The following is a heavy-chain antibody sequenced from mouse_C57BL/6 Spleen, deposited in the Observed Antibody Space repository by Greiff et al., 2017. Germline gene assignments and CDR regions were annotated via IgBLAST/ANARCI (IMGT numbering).Heavy chain of an antibody. J-gene: IGHJ1*03. CDR3: ASRSPYAYYGNWYFDV. D-gene: IGHD1-1*01. V-gene: IGHV1-9*01. CDR2: MLPGCGST. Sequence: VQLKQSGAELMKPGASVKLSCKATGYTFTGYWIEWVKQRPGHGLGWIGEMLPGCGSTNYNEKFKGKATFTADISSNTAYMQLSSQTNEDSAIYYDASRSPYAYYGNWYFDVWGTGTTVTVSS. CDR1: GYTFTGYW.